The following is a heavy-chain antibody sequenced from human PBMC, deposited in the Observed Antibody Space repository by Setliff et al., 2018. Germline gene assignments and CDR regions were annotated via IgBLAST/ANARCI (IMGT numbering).Heavy chain of an antibody. D-gene: IGHD6-19*01. CDR2: IYPGDSDT. CDR1: GYSFTSDW. Sequence: GESLKISCKGSGYSFTSDWIGWVRQMPGKGLEWMGIIYPGDSDTRYSPSFQGQVTISADKSISTAYLQWSSLKASDTAMYYCARQAVAGSDAFDIWGQGTMGTVSS. J-gene: IGHJ3*02. V-gene: IGHV5-51*01. CDR3: ARQAVAGSDAFDI.